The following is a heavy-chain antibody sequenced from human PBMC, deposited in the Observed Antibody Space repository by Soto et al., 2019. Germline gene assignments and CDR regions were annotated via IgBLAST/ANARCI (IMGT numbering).Heavy chain of an antibody. CDR2: ISSDGTTT. Sequence: GGSLRLSXAASEFTFTHYWMHWVRQAPGKGLVWVSRISSDGTTTNYADSVKGRFTISRDNAKNTLYLQMTSLRVEDRAIYYCVRGKVAAGFDYWGQGALVTVSS. D-gene: IGHD6-13*01. CDR3: VRGKVAAGFDY. CDR1: EFTFTHYW. V-gene: IGHV3-74*01. J-gene: IGHJ4*02.